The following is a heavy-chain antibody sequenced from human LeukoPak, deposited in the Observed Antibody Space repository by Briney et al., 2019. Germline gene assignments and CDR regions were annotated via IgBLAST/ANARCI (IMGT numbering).Heavy chain of an antibody. V-gene: IGHV5-51*01. Sequence: GESLKISCQVSGYSFTNYWIGWVRQMPGKGLEWMGIIYPGDSDTTYSPSFQGQVTISADKSITTAHLQWSSLKASDTAMYYCARRNPMTQDAFDIWGQGTMVTVSS. J-gene: IGHJ3*02. D-gene: IGHD2-21*02. CDR3: ARRNPMTQDAFDI. CDR2: IYPGDSDT. CDR1: GYSFTNYW.